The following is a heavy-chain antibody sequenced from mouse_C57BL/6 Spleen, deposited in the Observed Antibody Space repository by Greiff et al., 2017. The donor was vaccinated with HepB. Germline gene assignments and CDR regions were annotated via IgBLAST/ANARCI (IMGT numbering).Heavy chain of an antibody. CDR3: ARNGVRSYYAMDY. D-gene: IGHD2-5*01. Sequence: VKLMESGPGLVQPSQSLSITCTVSSFSLTSYGVHWVRQSPGKGLEWLGVIWSGGSTDYNAAFISRLSISKDNSKSQVFFKMNSLQADDTAIYYCARNGVRSYYAMDYWGQGTSVTVSS. V-gene: IGHV2-2*01. CDR1: SFSLTSYG. J-gene: IGHJ4*01. CDR2: IWSGGST.